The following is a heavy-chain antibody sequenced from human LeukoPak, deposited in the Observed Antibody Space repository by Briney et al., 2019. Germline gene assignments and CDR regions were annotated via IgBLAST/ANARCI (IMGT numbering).Heavy chain of an antibody. CDR3: ARQTRDGSGSRGYSFDF. V-gene: IGHV5-51*01. Sequence: GESLKISCKGSGYSFTTYWIGWVRQMPGKGLEWMGIIYPGDSDTRYSPSFEGQVTISVDKSISTAYLQWSSLKASDTAMYYCARQTRDGSGSRGYSFDFWGQGTLVTVSS. CDR2: IYPGDSDT. D-gene: IGHD3-10*01. CDR1: GYSFTTYW. J-gene: IGHJ4*02.